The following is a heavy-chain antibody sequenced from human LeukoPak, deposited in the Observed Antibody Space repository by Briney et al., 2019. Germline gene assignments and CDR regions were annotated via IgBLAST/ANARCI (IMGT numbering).Heavy chain of an antibody. Sequence: SETLSLTFAVSGGSFSSGGYSWSWIRQPPGKGLEWIGYIYHSGSTYYNPSLKSRVTISVDRSKNQFSLKLSSVTAADTAVYYCAREVVVISGWFDPWGQGTLVTVSS. CDR2: IYHSGST. CDR3: AREVVVISGWFDP. CDR1: GGSFSSGGYS. V-gene: IGHV4-30-2*01. D-gene: IGHD3-22*01. J-gene: IGHJ5*02.